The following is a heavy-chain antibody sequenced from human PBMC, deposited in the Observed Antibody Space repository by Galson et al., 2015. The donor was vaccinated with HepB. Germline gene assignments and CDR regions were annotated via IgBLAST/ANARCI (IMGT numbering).Heavy chain of an antibody. D-gene: IGHD3-22*01. CDR1: GFTFSNAW. V-gene: IGHV3-15*07. Sequence: SLRLSCAASGFTFSNAWMNWDRQAPGKGLEWVGRIKSKTDGGTTDYAAPVKGRFTISRDDSKNTLYLQMNSLKTEDTAVYYCTTEPGQRSLRYYDSSGYYYGGCMDVWSQGTTVTVSS. J-gene: IGHJ6*02. CDR2: IKSKTDGGTT. CDR3: TTEPGQRSLRYYDSSGYYYGGCMDV.